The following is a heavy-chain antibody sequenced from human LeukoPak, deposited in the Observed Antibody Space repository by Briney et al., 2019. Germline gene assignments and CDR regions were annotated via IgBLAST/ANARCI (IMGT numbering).Heavy chain of an antibody. CDR3: AKLLGASTNF. V-gene: IGHV3-21*04. CDR2: ISSSSSYI. D-gene: IGHD1-26*01. J-gene: IGHJ4*02. Sequence: GGSXXLSCAASGFTFSSYSMNWVXQAPGKGLEWVSSISSSSSYIYYADSVKGRFTISRDNAKNSLYLQMNSLRDEDTAVYYFAKLLGASTNFWGQGTLVTLSS. CDR1: GFTFSSYS.